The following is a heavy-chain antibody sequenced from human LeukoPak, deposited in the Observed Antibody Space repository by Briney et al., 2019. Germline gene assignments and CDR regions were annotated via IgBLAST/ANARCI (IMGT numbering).Heavy chain of an antibody. CDR2: ISSIGSTI. CDR1: GFTFSTYT. J-gene: IGHJ4*02. Sequence: GGSLRLSCAASGFTFSTYTMNWVRQAPGKGLEWVSSISSIGSTIYYADSVKGRFTISRDSAKNSLYLQMNSLRVEDTAVYYCARDLGATIFDFDYWGQGTLVTVSS. D-gene: IGHD1-26*01. CDR3: ARDLGATIFDFDY. V-gene: IGHV3-48*01.